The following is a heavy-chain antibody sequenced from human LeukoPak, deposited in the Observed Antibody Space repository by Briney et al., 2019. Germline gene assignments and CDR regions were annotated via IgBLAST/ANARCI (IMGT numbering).Heavy chain of an antibody. CDR3: ARAQRDLQWGYYYYYGMDV. CDR2: ISYDGSNK. CDR1: GFTFSSFA. J-gene: IGHJ6*02. D-gene: IGHD4-11*01. Sequence: GGSLRLSCAASGFTFSSFAMTWVRQAPGKGLEWVAVISYDGSNKYYADSVKGRFTISRDNSKNTLYLQMNSLRAEDTAVYYCARAQRDLQWGYYYYYGMDVWGQGTTVTVSS. V-gene: IGHV3-30*04.